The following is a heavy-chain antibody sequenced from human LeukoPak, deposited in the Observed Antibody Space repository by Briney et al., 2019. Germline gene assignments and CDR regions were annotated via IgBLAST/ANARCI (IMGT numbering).Heavy chain of an antibody. D-gene: IGHD6-19*01. CDR2: ISSSSSYI. CDR1: GFTFSSYS. Sequence: PGGSLRLSCAASGFTFSSYSMNWVRQAPGKGLEWVSSISSSSSYIYYADSVKGRFTISRDNAKNPLYLQMNSLRAEDTAVYYCARGEVAVAGTPPLYYMDVWGKGTTVTVSS. J-gene: IGHJ6*03. CDR3: ARGEVAVAGTPPLYYMDV. V-gene: IGHV3-21*01.